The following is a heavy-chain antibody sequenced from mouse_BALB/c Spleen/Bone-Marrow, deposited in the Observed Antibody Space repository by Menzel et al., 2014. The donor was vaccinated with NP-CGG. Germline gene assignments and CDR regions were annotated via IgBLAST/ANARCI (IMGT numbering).Heavy chain of an antibody. J-gene: IGHJ4*01. CDR2: IYPYNGGT. CDR3: ARLDGYYVAMDY. Sequence: EVQLQESGPELVKPGASVKISCKASGYTFTDYNMHWVKRSHGKSLEWIGYIYPYNGGTGYNQKLKSKATLTVDNSSSTAYMELRSLTSEDSAVYYCARLDGYYVAMDYWGQGTSVTVSS. V-gene: IGHV1S29*02. D-gene: IGHD2-3*01. CDR1: GYTFTDYN.